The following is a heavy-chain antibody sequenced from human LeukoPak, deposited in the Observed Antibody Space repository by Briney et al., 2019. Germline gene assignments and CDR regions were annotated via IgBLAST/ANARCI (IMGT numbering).Heavy chain of an antibody. V-gene: IGHV1-24*01. CDR2: FDPEDGET. D-gene: IGHD1-26*01. CDR1: GYTLTELS. Sequence: GASVKVSCKVSGYTLTELSMHWVRQAPGKGLEWMGGFDPEDGETIYAQKFQGRVTMTEDTSTDTAYMELSSLRSEDTAVYYCATEPARTGSYSSDGPPMNWGQGTLVTVSS. J-gene: IGHJ4*02. CDR3: ATEPARTGSYSSDGPPMN.